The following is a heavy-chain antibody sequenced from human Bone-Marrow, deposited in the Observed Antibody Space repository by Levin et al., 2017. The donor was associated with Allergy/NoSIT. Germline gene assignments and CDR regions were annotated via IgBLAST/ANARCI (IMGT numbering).Heavy chain of an antibody. V-gene: IGHV3-15*01. CDR3: STDRD. CDR1: GLTFSNAK. Sequence: GGSLRLSCVASGLTFSNAKMNWVRRAPGKGLEWLGRIRSNADGGTTDYAASIKGRFSISRDDSKSTVYLQMNNLKAEDSGVYYCSTDRDWGQGTPVSVSS. J-gene: IGHJ4*02. CDR2: IRSNADGGTT.